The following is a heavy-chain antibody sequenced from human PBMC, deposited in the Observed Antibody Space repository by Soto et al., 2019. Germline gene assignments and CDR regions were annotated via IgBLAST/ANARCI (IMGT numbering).Heavy chain of an antibody. V-gene: IGHV4-34*01. J-gene: IGHJ4*02. CDR1: GGSFSGYS. D-gene: IGHD3-9*01. Sequence: PSETLSLTCAAYGGSFSGYSWSWFRQPPGKGLEWIGEINHSGTTYYNTSLESRVTISVDTSKDQFSLKLSSLTAADTAVYYCAGRGYDILTGYYNDYWGQGTLVTVSS. CDR2: INHSGTT. CDR3: AGRGYDILTGYYNDY.